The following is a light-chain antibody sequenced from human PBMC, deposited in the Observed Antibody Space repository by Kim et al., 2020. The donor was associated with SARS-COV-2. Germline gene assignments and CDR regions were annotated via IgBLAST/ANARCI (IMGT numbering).Light chain of an antibody. CDR1: KSNVGSRS. CDR3: ATWDDSLSGRV. J-gene: IGLJ3*02. V-gene: IGLV1-44*01. CDR2: SND. Sequence: QSVLTQPPSVSGTPGQRVTISCSGSKSNVGSRSVNWYQQLPGTAPQLVIYSNDQRPSGVPDRFSGSKSGTSASLAIRGLQSEDEADYYCATWDDSLSGRVFGGGTKVTVL.